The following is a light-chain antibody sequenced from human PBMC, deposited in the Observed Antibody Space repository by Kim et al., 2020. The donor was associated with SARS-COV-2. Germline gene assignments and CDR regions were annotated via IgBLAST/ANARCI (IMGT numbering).Light chain of an antibody. Sequence: PGQRVTRSCRASQSVSSSYLTWYQQKPGQAPRLLIYGASTRATGIPARFSGSGSGTDFTLTISSLQPEDFAVYYCQQDYNLPMYTFGQGTKLEI. V-gene: IGKV3D-7*01. CDR1: QSVSSSY. CDR3: QQDYNLPMYT. CDR2: GAS. J-gene: IGKJ2*01.